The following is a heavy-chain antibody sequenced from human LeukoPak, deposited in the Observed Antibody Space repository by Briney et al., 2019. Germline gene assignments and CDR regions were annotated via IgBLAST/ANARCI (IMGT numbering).Heavy chain of an antibody. CDR2: ISSSSSYT. CDR1: GFTFSGYD. CDR3: VSERSSSWYIDY. D-gene: IGHD6-13*01. Sequence: GGSLRLSCAASGFTFSGYDMSWIRQAPGKGLEWASYISSSSSYTNYADSVKGRFTISRDKAKNSLYLQMNSLRAEDTAVYYCVSERSSSWYIDYRGEGTLVTVSS. J-gene: IGHJ4*02. V-gene: IGHV3-11*06.